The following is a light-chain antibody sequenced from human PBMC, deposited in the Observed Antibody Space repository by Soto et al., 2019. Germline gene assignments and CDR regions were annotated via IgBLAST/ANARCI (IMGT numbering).Light chain of an antibody. CDR2: GAS. J-gene: IGKJ4*01. CDR3: QQYGRSPLT. CDR1: QSVGRHY. V-gene: IGKV3-20*01. Sequence: DSVVTRCRCNLSISSGERATISCRASQSVGRHYLAWYQQKPGQALRLLLYGASTRATGIPDRFSGSGSETDFTLTISRLEPEDFAVYYCQQYGRSPLTFGGGTKVDIK.